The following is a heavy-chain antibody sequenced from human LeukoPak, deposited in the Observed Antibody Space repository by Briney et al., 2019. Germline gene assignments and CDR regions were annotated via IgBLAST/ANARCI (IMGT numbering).Heavy chain of an antibody. J-gene: IGHJ4*02. CDR2: INEHGTDS. CDR3: ARDYGGSSPFDY. V-gene: IGHV3-74*03. D-gene: IGHD4-23*01. CDR1: GFTFSGHW. Sequence: GGSLRLSCTASGFTFSGHWIHWVRQAPGMGLVWVSRINEHGTDSMYAESVKGRFTISRDNSKNSLYLHMNSLRAEDTAVYYCARDYGGSSPFDYWGQGTLVTVSS.